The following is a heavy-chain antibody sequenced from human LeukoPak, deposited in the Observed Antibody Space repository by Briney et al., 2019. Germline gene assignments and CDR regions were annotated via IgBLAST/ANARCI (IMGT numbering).Heavy chain of an antibody. V-gene: IGHV3-66*01. D-gene: IGHD1-7*01. J-gene: IGHJ1*01. CDR3: ARGGITGTTVPYFQH. CDR2: IYSGGST. Sequence: QTGGSLTLSCAASGFTVSNNYMRWVRQAPGKGLEWVSLIYSGGSTYYADSVKGRFIISRDNSKNTLYLQMNRLRAEDTAVYYCARGGITGTTVPYFQHWGQDTLVTV. CDR1: GFTVSNNY.